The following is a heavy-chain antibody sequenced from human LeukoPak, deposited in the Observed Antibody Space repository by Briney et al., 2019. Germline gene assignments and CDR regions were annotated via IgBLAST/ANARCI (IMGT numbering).Heavy chain of an antibody. J-gene: IGHJ4*02. Sequence: SGGSLRLSCAASGFTFDDYGMSWVRQAPGKGLEWVSAIHRNGDSTGYADSVKGRFTISRDNAKNFLYLQMDSLRVEDTALYYCARDGDGRGEDFDYWGQGILVTVSS. D-gene: IGHD4-17*01. CDR3: ARDGDGRGEDFDY. V-gene: IGHV3-20*04. CDR2: IHRNGDST. CDR1: GFTFDDYG.